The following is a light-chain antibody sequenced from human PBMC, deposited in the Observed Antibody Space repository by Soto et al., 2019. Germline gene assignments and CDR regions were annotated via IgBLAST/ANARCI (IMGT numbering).Light chain of an antibody. J-gene: IGKJ5*01. V-gene: IGKV1-39*01. Sequence: DIQMAQSPSPLSASDGDRVAITCLASHSSSTYLNWYQQKPGKAPKVLIYAASNLQTGIPPRFSGSGSGTDFTLTISSLQPEDVATYFCQQSYGTPITFGQGTRLEI. CDR2: AAS. CDR3: QQSYGTPIT. CDR1: HSSSTY.